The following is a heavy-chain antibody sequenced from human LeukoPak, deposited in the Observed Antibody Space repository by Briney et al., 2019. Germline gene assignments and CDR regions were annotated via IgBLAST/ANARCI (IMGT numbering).Heavy chain of an antibody. CDR3: AKDLYSSSAPPILDY. J-gene: IGHJ4*02. D-gene: IGHD6-6*01. Sequence: GGSLRLSCAASGFTFSSYAMSWVRQAPGKGLEWVSAISGSDGSTYYADSVKGRFTISRDNSKNTLYLQMNSLRAEDTAVYYCAKDLYSSSAPPILDYWGQGTLVTVSS. CDR2: ISGSDGST. V-gene: IGHV3-23*01. CDR1: GFTFSSYA.